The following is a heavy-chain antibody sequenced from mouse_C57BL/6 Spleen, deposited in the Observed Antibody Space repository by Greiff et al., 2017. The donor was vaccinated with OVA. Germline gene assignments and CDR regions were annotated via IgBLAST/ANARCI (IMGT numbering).Heavy chain of an antibody. CDR1: GFTFSSYA. Sequence: EVMLVESGGGLVKPGGSLKLSCAASGFTFSSYAMSWVRQTPEKRLEWVATISDGGSYTYYPDNVKGRFTISRDNAKNNLYLQMSHLKSEDTAMYYCARDLITTVVGYAMDYWGQGTSVTVSS. CDR3: ARDLITTVVGYAMDY. J-gene: IGHJ4*01. CDR2: ISDGGSYT. V-gene: IGHV5-4*01. D-gene: IGHD1-1*01.